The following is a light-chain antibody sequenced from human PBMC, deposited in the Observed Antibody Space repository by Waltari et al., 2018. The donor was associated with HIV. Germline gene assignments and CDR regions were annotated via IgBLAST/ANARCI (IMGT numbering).Light chain of an antibody. V-gene: IGLV1-44*01. CDR1: SSNIGSNT. CDR2: SNN. Sequence: QSVLTQPPSASGTHGQRVTISCSGSSSNIGSNTVNCYQQLPGTAPKLLIYSNNQRPSGVPDRFSGSKSGTSASLAISGLQSEDEADYYCAAWDDSLNGVVFGGGTKLTVL. CDR3: AAWDDSLNGVV. J-gene: IGLJ2*01.